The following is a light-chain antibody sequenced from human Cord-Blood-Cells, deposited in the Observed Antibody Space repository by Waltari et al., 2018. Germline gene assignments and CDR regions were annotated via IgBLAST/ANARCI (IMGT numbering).Light chain of an antibody. CDR2: KAS. J-gene: IGKJ1*01. CDR3: QHYNSYWT. V-gene: IGKV1-5*03. Sequence: DIQMSQSPPTLSASVGDSVTITSRTSQSISSWLAWYQQKPGKARKLLIDKASRLASVVHTRCSGSGSGTEFTLTISVLQPDDCATYYCQHYNSYWTFGQGTKVEIK. CDR1: QSISSW.